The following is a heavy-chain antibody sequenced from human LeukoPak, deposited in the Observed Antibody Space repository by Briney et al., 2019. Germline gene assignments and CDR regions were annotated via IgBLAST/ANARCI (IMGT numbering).Heavy chain of an antibody. J-gene: IGHJ5*02. CDR1: GGSISSSSYY. D-gene: IGHD4-17*01. Sequence: SETLSLICTVPGGSISSSSYYWGWIRQPPGKGLEWIGYIYYSGSTNYNPSLKSRVTISVDTSKNQFSLKLSSVAAADTAVYYCARGFVDDYGDYVGRPPLWSHNWFDPWGQGTLVTVSS. V-gene: IGHV4-61*05. CDR3: ARGFVDDYGDYVGRPPLWSHNWFDP. CDR2: IYYSGST.